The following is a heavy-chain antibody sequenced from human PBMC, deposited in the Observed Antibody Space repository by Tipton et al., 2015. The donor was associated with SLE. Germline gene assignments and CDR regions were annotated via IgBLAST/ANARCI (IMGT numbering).Heavy chain of an antibody. J-gene: IGHJ4*02. CDR1: GYTFTRYA. CDR3: ARETGSYPFDS. D-gene: IGHD1-26*01. V-gene: IGHV1-3*01. Sequence: QSGAEVKKPGASVKVSCKASGYTFTRYAMHWVRQAPGQSLEWMGYINGGNGYTKYSQKFQGRVTITRDTSASTGYLELSSLRSEDTAVFFCARETGSYPFDSWGQGTLVTVSS. CDR2: INGGNGYT.